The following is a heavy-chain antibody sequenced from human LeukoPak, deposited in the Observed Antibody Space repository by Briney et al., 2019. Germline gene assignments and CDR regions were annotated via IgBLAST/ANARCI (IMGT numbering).Heavy chain of an antibody. CDR1: GGSLTNYY. V-gene: IGHV4-4*09. J-gene: IGHJ4*02. D-gene: IGHD3-16*01. CDR3: ARLNFRGGEALHFDS. CDR2: IHSDGTT. Sequence: SETLSLTCSVSGGSLTNYYWSWIRQPPGKGLEFIGYIHSDGTTNYDSSLQSRVAISLDTSKIQFSLRLYSVTAADTALYFRARLNFRGGEALHFDSWGQGTLVTVSS.